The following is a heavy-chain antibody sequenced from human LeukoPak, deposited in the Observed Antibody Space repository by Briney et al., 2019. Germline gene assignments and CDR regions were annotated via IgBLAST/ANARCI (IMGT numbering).Heavy chain of an antibody. V-gene: IGHV7-4-1*02. CDR1: GYTFTNYA. CDR3: AREYGPAAYDVFDI. D-gene: IGHD4-17*01. J-gene: IGHJ3*02. Sequence: ASVKVSCKASGYTFTNYAMNWVRQAPGQGLEWMGWINTKTGGPTYAQGATGRFVFSLDTSVTTAYLQISSLKAEDTAVYYCAREYGPAAYDVFDIWGQGTMVTVSS. CDR2: INTKTGGP.